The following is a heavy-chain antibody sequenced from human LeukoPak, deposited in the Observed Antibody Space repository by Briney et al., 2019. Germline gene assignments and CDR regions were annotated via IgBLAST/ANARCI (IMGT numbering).Heavy chain of an antibody. CDR3: ARTKGGRITHSWFDP. CDR2: ISAYNGNT. Sequence: ASVKVSCKASGYTFTSYGISWVRQAPGQGLEWMGWISAYNGNTNYAQKLQGRVTMTTDTSTSTAYMELRSLRSDDTAVYYCARTKGGRITHSWFDPWGQGTLVTVSS. CDR1: GYTFTSYG. J-gene: IGHJ5*02. V-gene: IGHV1-18*01. D-gene: IGHD3-10*01.